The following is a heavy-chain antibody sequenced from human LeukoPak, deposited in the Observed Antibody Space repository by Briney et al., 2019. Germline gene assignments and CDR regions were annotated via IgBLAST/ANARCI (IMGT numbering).Heavy chain of an antibody. Sequence: PGASVKVSCKASGYTFTGYYMHWVRQASGQGLEWMGWINPNSGGTNYAQKFQGRVTMTRDTSISTAYMELSRLRSDDTAVYYCARAATSDYGDYSWFDPWGQGTLVTVSS. V-gene: IGHV1-2*02. CDR3: ARAATSDYGDYSWFDP. D-gene: IGHD4-17*01. CDR1: GYTFTGYY. CDR2: INPNSGGT. J-gene: IGHJ5*02.